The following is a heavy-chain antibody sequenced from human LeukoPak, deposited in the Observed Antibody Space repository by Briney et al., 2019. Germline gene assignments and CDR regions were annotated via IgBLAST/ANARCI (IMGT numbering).Heavy chain of an antibody. V-gene: IGHV3-53*01. CDR2: IYSGGST. D-gene: IGHD6-19*01. J-gene: IGHJ4*02. CDR3: ARVGFSSGWFAFDY. CDR1: GFTVSSNY. Sequence: GGSLRLSCAASGFTVSSNYMSWVRQAPGKGLEWVSVIYSGGSTYYADSVKGRFTISRDTSKNTLYLQMNSLRAEDTALYYCARVGFSSGWFAFDYWGQGTLVTVSS.